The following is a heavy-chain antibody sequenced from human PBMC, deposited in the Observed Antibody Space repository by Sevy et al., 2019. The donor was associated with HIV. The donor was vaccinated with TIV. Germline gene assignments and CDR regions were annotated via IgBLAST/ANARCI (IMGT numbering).Heavy chain of an antibody. CDR3: AREGCTKPHDY. J-gene: IGHJ4*02. Sequence: GGSLRLSCAASGFTFNIYSMSWVRQTPGKGLEWVATLSFGCGKINHADSVKPRFTMSRDDSKNAVYLQMNNLRVEDTAIYYCAREGCTKPHDYWGQGTLVTVSS. CDR2: LSFGCGKI. V-gene: IGHV3-23*01. CDR1: GFTFNIYS. D-gene: IGHD2-8*01.